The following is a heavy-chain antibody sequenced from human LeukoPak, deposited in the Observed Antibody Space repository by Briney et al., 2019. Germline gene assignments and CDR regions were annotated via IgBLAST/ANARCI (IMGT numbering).Heavy chain of an antibody. CDR2: ISSSSSYI. V-gene: IGHV3-21*01. D-gene: IGHD6-19*01. J-gene: IGHJ3*02. CDR1: GFTFSSYS. CDR3: ARERTGGGWYGAFDI. Sequence: PGGSLRLSCAASGFTFSSYSMNWVRQAPGKGLEWVWSISSSSSYIYYADSVKGRFTISRDNAKNSLYLQMNSLRAEDTAVYYCARERTGGGWYGAFDIWGQGTMVTVSS.